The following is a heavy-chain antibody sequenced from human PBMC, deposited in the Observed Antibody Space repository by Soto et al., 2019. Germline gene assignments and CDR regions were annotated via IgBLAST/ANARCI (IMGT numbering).Heavy chain of an antibody. CDR2: ISYDGSNK. V-gene: IGHV3-30-3*01. D-gene: IGHD3-22*01. Sequence: GGSLRLSCAASGFTFSSYAMHWVRQAPGKGLEWVAVISYDGSNKYYADSVKGRFTISRDNSKNTLYLQMNSLRAEDKAVYYCEREKGDSLAAFDIWGQGTMVTVSS. J-gene: IGHJ3*02. CDR3: EREKGDSLAAFDI. CDR1: GFTFSSYA.